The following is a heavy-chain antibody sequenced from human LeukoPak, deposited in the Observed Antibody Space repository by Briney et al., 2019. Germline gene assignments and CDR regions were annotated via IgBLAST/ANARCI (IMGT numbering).Heavy chain of an antibody. CDR1: GGSISSSSYY. Sequence: SETLSLTCTVSGGSISSSSYYWGWIRQPPGKGLEWIGSIYHSGSTYYNPSLKSRVTISVDTSKNQFSLKLSSVTAADTAVYSCAGDGGGWYNFDYWGQGTLVTVSS. V-gene: IGHV4-39*07. J-gene: IGHJ4*02. CDR3: AGDGGGWYNFDY. CDR2: IYHSGST. D-gene: IGHD6-19*01.